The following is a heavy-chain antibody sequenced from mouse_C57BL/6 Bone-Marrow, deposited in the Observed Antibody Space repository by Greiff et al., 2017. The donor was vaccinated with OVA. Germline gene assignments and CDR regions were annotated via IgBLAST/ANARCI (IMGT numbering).Heavy chain of an antibody. CDR2: IWSGGST. V-gene: IGHV2-2*01. D-gene: IGHD1-1*01. J-gene: IGHJ1*03. CDR3: ARIYYGSSGWYFDV. CDR1: GFSLTSYG. Sequence: VQLQESGPGLVQPSQSLSITCTVSGFSLTSYGVHWVRQSPGKGLEWLGVIWSGGSTDYNAAFISRLSISKDNSKSQVFFKMNMLQADDTAIYYCARIYYGSSGWYFDVWGTGTTVTVSS.